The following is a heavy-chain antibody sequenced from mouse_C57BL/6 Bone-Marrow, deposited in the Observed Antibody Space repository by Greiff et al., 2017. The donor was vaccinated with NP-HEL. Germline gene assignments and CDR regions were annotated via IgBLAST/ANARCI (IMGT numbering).Heavy chain of an antibody. CDR2: ISSGGSYT. CDR1: GFTFSSYG. D-gene: IGHD1-1*01. Sequence: EVMLVESGGDLVKPGGSLKLSCAASGFTFSSYGMSWVRQTPDKRLEWVATISSGGSYTYYPDSVKGRFTISRDNAKNTLYLQMSSLKSEDTAMYYCARRSYYGSSSWFAYWGQGTLVTVSA. CDR3: ARRSYYGSSSWFAY. J-gene: IGHJ3*01. V-gene: IGHV5-6*02.